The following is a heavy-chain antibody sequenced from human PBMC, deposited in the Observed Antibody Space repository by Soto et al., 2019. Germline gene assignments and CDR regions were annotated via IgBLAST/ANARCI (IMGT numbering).Heavy chain of an antibody. D-gene: IGHD3-3*01. Sequence: ASVKVSCKASGYTFTSYDINWVRQATGQGLEWMGWMNPNSGNTGYAQKFQGRVTMTRNTSISTAYMELSSLRSEDAAVYYCARGDRITIFGVVIPAYWGQGTLVTVSS. CDR3: ARGDRITIFGVVIPAY. J-gene: IGHJ4*02. CDR2: MNPNSGNT. V-gene: IGHV1-8*01. CDR1: GYTFTSYD.